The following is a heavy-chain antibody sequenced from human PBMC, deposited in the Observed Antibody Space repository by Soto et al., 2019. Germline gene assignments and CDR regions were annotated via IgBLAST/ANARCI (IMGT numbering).Heavy chain of an antibody. J-gene: IGHJ3*01. CDR3: ASLNFDILTGYYAFDP. V-gene: IGHV4-61*05. Sequence: SVTLSLTCTVSGDSITSSSHYWGWIRQSPQKGLEYIGYISYSGSTNYNPSLKSRVTTSLDTSKNQFSLKLSSVTAADTAIYYCASLNFDILTGYYAFDPWGQGTMVTVSS. D-gene: IGHD3-9*01. CDR1: GDSITSSSHY. CDR2: ISYSGST.